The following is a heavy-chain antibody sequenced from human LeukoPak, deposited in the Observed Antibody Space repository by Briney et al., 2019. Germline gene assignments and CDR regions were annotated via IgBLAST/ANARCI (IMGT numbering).Heavy chain of an antibody. J-gene: IGHJ5*02. Sequence: ASVKVSCKASGYSFPNYGINWVRQAPGQGLEWMGWINPNSGGTNYAQKFQGRITMTRNTSISTAYMELSSLRSDDTAVYYCARGDTSYNWFDPWGQGTLVTVSS. CDR2: INPNSGGT. V-gene: IGHV1-8*02. D-gene: IGHD5-18*01. CDR1: GYSFPNYG. CDR3: ARGDTSYNWFDP.